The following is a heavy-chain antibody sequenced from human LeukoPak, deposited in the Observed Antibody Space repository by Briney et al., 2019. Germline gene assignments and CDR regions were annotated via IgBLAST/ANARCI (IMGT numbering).Heavy chain of an antibody. CDR2: ISDSGGNT. J-gene: IGHJ4*02. D-gene: IGHD6-6*01. V-gene: IGHV3-23*01. CDR1: GFAFNSYA. CDR3: ARHRSSWLIDY. Sequence: GGSLRLSCAASGFAFNSYAMSWVRQAPWERLQWVSGISDSGGNTYYADSVRGRFTISRDNSKNTLYLQMNSLRAEDTAVYYCARHRSSWLIDYWGQGTLVTVSS.